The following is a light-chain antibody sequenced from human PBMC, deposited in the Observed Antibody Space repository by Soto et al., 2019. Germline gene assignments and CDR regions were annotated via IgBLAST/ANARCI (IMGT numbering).Light chain of an antibody. CDR2: DVS. Sequence: QSALTQPASVSGSPGQSITISCTGTSSDVGGYNYVSWFQHHPGKAPKLMIYDVSNRPSGVSYRFSGSKSVNTASLTISGLKAADEADYYCSSYTISGTPIFGGGTKVTVL. J-gene: IGLJ2*01. V-gene: IGLV2-14*03. CDR1: SSDVGGYNY. CDR3: SSYTISGTPI.